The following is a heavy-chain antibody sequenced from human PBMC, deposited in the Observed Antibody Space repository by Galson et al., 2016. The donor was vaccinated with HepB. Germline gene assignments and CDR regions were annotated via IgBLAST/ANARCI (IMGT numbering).Heavy chain of an antibody. CDR2: IKQDGSEK. CDR1: GFTFSSYW. CDR3: ARDPYGDNDAFDI. V-gene: IGHV3-7*01. Sequence: SLRLSCAASGFTFSSYWMSWVRQAPGKGLEWVANIKQDGSEKYYVDSVKGRFTISRDNAKNSLYLQMNSLRAEDTAVYYCARDPYGDNDAFDIWGQGTMVSVSS. D-gene: IGHD4-17*01. J-gene: IGHJ3*02.